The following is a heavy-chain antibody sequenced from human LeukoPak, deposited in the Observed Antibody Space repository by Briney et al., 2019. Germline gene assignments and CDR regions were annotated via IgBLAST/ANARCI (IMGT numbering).Heavy chain of an antibody. CDR2: ISYDGSNK. CDR1: GFTFSSYA. Sequence: GGSLRLSCAAFGFTFSSYAMHWVRQAPGKGLEWVAVISYDGSNKYYADSVKGRFTISRDNSKNTLYLQMSSLRAEDTAVYYCARSSTVTSDWGQGTLVTVSS. J-gene: IGHJ4*02. V-gene: IGHV3-30-3*01. D-gene: IGHD4-17*01. CDR3: ARSSTVTSD.